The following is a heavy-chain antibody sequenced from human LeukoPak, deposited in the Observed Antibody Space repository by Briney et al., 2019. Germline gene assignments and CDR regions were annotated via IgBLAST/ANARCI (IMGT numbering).Heavy chain of an antibody. CDR1: GFTFSSYA. CDR2: ISGSGGST. CDR3: AKERDYGDEPNEYFQH. D-gene: IGHD4-17*01. V-gene: IGHV3-23*01. J-gene: IGHJ1*01. Sequence: GGSLRLSCAASGFTFSSYAMSWVRQALGKGLEWVSAISGSGGSTYYADSVKGRFTISRDNSKNTLYLQMNSLRAEDTAVYYCAKERDYGDEPNEYFQHWGQGTLVTVSS.